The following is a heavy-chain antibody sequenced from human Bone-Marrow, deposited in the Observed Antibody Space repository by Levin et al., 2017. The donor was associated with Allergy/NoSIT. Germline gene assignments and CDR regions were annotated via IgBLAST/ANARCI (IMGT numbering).Heavy chain of an antibody. V-gene: IGHV1-69*13. CDR3: ARARDHLVNSYYYTMDV. J-gene: IGHJ6*02. D-gene: IGHD1-14*01. Sequence: AASVKVSCTTSGGSFNTSAVSWVRQAPGQGLEWMGGIIPIYNTKNYAVKFQGRLTITADESTSTAYMYLSSLRSEDTALYFCARARDHLVNSYYYTMDVWGQGTTVTVSS. CDR1: GGSFNTSA. CDR2: IIPIYNTK.